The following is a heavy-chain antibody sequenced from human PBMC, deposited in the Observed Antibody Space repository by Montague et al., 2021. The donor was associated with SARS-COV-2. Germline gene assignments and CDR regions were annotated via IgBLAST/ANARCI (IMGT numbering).Heavy chain of an antibody. CDR2: IYPGDSDT. CDR3: VRHSRALMARGVIITDYYYGMDV. CDR1: GYSFTSYW. V-gene: IGHV5-51*01. J-gene: IGHJ6*02. Sequence: QPVAEVKTPGESLKISCKGSGYSFTSYWIGWVRQMPGKGLEWMGIIYPGDSDTRYSPSFQGQVTISADKSISTAYLQWSSLKASDTAMYYCVRHSRALMARGVIITDYYYGMDVWGQGTTVTVSS. D-gene: IGHD3-10*01.